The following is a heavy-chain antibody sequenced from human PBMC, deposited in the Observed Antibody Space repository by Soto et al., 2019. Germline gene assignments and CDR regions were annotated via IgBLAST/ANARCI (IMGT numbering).Heavy chain of an antibody. V-gene: IGHV1-8*01. Sequence: GASVKVSCKASGYTFTSYDINWVRQATGQGLEWMGWMNPNSGNTGYAQKFQGRVTMTRNTSISTAYMELSSLRSEDTAVYYCARGHHPYYDFWSGYWGTSYYYYYMGVWGKGTTVTVSS. CDR3: ARGHHPYYDFWSGYWGTSYYYYYMGV. CDR1: GYTFTSYD. J-gene: IGHJ6*03. CDR2: MNPNSGNT. D-gene: IGHD3-3*01.